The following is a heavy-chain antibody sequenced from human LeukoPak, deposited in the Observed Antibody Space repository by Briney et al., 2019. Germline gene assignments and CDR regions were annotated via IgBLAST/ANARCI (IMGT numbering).Heavy chain of an antibody. V-gene: IGHV3-23*01. D-gene: IGHD3-3*01. J-gene: IGHJ4*02. CDR3: AKSSAGFFWSGYYLDY. Sequence: GSLRLSCAASGFTFSSYAMSWVRQAPGKGLEWVSAISGSGGSTYYADSVKGRFTISRDNSKNTLYLQMNSLRAEDTAVYYCAKSSAGFFWSGYYLDYWGQGTLVTVSS. CDR1: GFTFSSYA. CDR2: ISGSGGST.